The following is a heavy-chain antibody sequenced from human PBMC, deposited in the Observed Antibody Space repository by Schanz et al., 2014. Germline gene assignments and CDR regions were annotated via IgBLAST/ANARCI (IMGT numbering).Heavy chain of an antibody. CDR3: ARHVGSNWFYAFDI. D-gene: IGHD6-13*01. V-gene: IGHV4-34*02. Sequence: QVQLQQWGAGLLKPSETLSLTCDVYGGSFSGYFWSWIRQPPGKGLEWIGEINHSGNNYYNPSLKSRVTISVDTSKNQFSLKLTSVTAADTAVYYCARHVGSNWFYAFDIWGPGTMVTVSS. CDR1: GGSFSGYF. J-gene: IGHJ3*02. CDR2: INHSGNN.